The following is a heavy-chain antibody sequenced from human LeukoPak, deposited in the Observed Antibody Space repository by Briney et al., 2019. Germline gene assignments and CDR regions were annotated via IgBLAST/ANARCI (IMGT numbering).Heavy chain of an antibody. D-gene: IGHD3-22*01. CDR3: AKDPSPASGYYYYFHY. CDR2: VSGSGGST. J-gene: IGHJ4*02. V-gene: IGHV3-23*01. Sequence: PGGSLRLSCAASGFTFSSYAMSWVRQAPGKGLEWVSAVSGSGGSTYYADSVKGRFTISRDNSKNTLYLQMNSLRAEDTAVYYCAKDPSPASGYYYYFHYWGQGTLVTVSS. CDR1: GFTFSSYA.